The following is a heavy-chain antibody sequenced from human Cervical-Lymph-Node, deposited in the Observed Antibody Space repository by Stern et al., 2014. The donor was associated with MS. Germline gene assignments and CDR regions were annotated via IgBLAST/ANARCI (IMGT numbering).Heavy chain of an antibody. Sequence: VQLVQSGAEVKKPGESLQISCKGSGYSFNANWIAWVRQMHGKGLEWMGIIYPGDSDTRYSPSFQGLVTISADKSISTACRQCSGLKASDTALYYCARDYGDYAFDYWGQGTLVTVSS. CDR2: IYPGDSDT. D-gene: IGHD4-17*01. CDR3: ARDYGDYAFDY. V-gene: IGHV5-51*01. J-gene: IGHJ4*02. CDR1: GYSFNANW.